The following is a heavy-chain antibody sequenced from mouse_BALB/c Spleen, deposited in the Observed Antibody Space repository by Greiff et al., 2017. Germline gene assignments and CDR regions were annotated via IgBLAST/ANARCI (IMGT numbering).Heavy chain of an antibody. Sequence: EVKLMESGGGLVKPGGSLKLSCAASGFAFSSYDMSWVRQTPEKRLEWVAYISSGGGSTYYPDTVKGRFTISRDNAKNTLFLQMTSLRSEDTAMYYCSRYYGNYGDWYFDVWGAGTTVTVSS. CDR1: GFAFSSYD. V-gene: IGHV5-12-1*01. CDR2: ISSGGGST. D-gene: IGHD2-1*01. J-gene: IGHJ1*01. CDR3: SRYYGNYGDWYFDV.